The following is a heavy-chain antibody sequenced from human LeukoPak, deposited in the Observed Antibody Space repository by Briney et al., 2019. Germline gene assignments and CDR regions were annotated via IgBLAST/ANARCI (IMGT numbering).Heavy chain of an antibody. V-gene: IGHV1-69*02. Sequence: SVKVSCKASGGTFSSYTISWVRQAPGQGLEWMGRIIPILGIANYAQKFQGRVTITADKSTSTAYMELSSLRSEDTAVYYCARSQNYDYSLLDYYYYGMDVWGQGTTVTVSS. CDR1: GGTFSSYT. CDR3: ARSQNYDYSLLDYYYYGMDV. CDR2: IIPILGIA. D-gene: IGHD4-11*01. J-gene: IGHJ6*02.